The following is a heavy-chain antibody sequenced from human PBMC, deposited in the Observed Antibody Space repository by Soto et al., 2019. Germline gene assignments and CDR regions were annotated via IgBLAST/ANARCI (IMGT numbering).Heavy chain of an antibody. CDR2: IYHSGDS. Sequence: PSETLSLTCTVSGGSISSDGYYWSWIRQHPGKGLEYIGYIYHSGDSYYTPSLGRRVTISVDTSENQFSLHLRSVTAADTAVYCCARGRYCLTGRCFPNWFDSWGQGALVTVS. D-gene: IGHD7-27*01. V-gene: IGHV4-31*03. J-gene: IGHJ5*01. CDR3: ARGRYCLTGRCFPNWFDS. CDR1: GGSISSDGYY.